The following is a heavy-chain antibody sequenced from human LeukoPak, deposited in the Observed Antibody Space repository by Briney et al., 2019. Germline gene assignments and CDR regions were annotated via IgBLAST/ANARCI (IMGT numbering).Heavy chain of an antibody. D-gene: IGHD3-16*01. CDR1: GFTFNTYD. J-gene: IGHJ6*02. CDR3: ARGYGQYYYFYGMDV. CDR2: IGTAGDT. Sequence: GGSLRLSCAASGFTFNTYDMHWVRQATGKGLEWVSAIGTAGDTYYPGSVKDRFTISRENAKNSLYLQMNSLRAGDTAVYYCARGYGQYYYFYGMDVWGQGTTVTVSS. V-gene: IGHV3-13*04.